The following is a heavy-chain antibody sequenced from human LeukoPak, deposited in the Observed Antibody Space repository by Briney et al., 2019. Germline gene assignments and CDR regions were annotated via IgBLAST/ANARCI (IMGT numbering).Heavy chain of an antibody. CDR3: ARQGSSSWYDY. Sequence: ASVKVSCKASGYTFTSYGINWVRQAPGQGLEWMGWISAYNGDTNYAQNLQGRVTMTTDTSTNTAYMELRSLRSDDTAVYYCARQGSSSWYDYWGQGTLVTVSS. D-gene: IGHD6-13*01. CDR2: ISAYNGDT. J-gene: IGHJ4*02. CDR1: GYTFTSYG. V-gene: IGHV1-18*01.